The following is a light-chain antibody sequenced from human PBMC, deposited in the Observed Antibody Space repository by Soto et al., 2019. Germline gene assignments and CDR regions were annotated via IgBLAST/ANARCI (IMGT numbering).Light chain of an antibody. CDR1: QNVSSN. CDR2: GES. CDR3: QQYTNWPRT. V-gene: IGKV3-15*01. Sequence: ERVMTQSPATLSVSPGERATLSCRASQNVSSNLAWYQQKPGQAPRLLIYGESTRATGIPDRFSGSGSGTEFTLTISSLQSEDFAVYYCQQYTNWPRTFGQGTKLEIK. J-gene: IGKJ2*01.